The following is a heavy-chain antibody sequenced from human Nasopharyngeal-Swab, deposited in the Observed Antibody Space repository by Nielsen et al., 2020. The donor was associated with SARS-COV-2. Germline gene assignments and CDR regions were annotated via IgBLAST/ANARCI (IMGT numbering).Heavy chain of an antibody. J-gene: IGHJ4*02. CDR2: INHRGGT. CDR1: GGSFSDSP. Sequence: SETLSLICAVYGGSFSDSPWSWLRLLLGKGLEWIGEINHRGGTAYRSSLKSRVSISVDTSKNQFSLELRSVTAADTAVYFCARGPDQVHSFDSWDQGRLVTVSS. CDR3: ARGPDQVHSFDS. V-gene: IGHV4-34*01. D-gene: IGHD2-2*01.